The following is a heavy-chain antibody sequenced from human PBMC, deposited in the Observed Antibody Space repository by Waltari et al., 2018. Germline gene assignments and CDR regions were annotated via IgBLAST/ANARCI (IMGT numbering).Heavy chain of an antibody. Sequence: EVQLVQSGAEVKKPGDSLKISCKTSGYRFTNYWIGWVRQRSGKGLEWMGIVYPGDSDNQYELRDSPAFQGQVTIAADKSINTAYLQWASLKASDTALYFCVRHSDGPVLREGDYWGQGTLVTVSS. J-gene: IGHJ4*02. CDR1: GYRFTNYW. V-gene: IGHV5-51*01. CDR2: VYPGDSDNQYEL. D-gene: IGHD1-26*01. CDR3: VRHSDGPVLREGDY.